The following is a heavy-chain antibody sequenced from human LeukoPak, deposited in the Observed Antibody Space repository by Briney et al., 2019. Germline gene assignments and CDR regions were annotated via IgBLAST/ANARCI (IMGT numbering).Heavy chain of an antibody. V-gene: IGHV3-23*01. Sequence: GDSLRLSCVASGFTFNIYLMTWVRQSPEKGLEWVSTIGTGGDTYYADSVKGRFTISRDDSKNTLYLQMHSLGAEDTAVYYCAKSRVVDRRGYFDYWGQGTLVTVSS. D-gene: IGHD2-15*01. CDR2: IGTGGDT. CDR3: AKSRVVDRRGYFDY. J-gene: IGHJ4*02. CDR1: GFTFNIYL.